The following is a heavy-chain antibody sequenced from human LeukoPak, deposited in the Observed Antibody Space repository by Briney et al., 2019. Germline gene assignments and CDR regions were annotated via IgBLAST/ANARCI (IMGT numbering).Heavy chain of an antibody. CDR1: GFTFSSYS. J-gene: IGHJ4*02. CDR2: ISSSSSYI. D-gene: IGHD3-22*01. Sequence: PGGSLRLSCAASGFTFSSYSMNWVRQAPGKGLEWVSSISSSSSYIYYADSVKGRFTISRDNAKNSLYLQMNSLRAEDTAVYYCAKEVYWVVVAHIDYWGQGTLVTVSS. CDR3: AKEVYWVVVAHIDY. V-gene: IGHV3-21*04.